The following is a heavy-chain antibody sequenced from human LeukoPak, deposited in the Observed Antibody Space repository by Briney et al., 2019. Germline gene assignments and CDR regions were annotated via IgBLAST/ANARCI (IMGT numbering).Heavy chain of an antibody. J-gene: IGHJ5*02. D-gene: IGHD4-11*01. CDR2: IYHGGST. CDR3: ARARDSPYNWFDP. CDR1: GYSISSGYY. Sequence: PSETLSLTCTVSGYSISSGYYWGWIRPPPGKGLEWIGSIYHGGSTYYNPSLKSRVTISVDTSKKQFSLKLSSVTAADTAVYYCARARDSPYNWFDPWGQGTLVTVSS. V-gene: IGHV4-38-2*02.